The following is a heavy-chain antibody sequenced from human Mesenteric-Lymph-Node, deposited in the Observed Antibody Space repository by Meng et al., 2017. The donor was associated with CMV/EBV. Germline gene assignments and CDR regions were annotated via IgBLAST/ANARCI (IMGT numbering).Heavy chain of an antibody. CDR2: LNHSGST. J-gene: IGHJ4*02. Sequence: SFSGYCWIWIRQPPGKGLEWIGELNHSGSTNYTPSLKSRVTISVDTSKNQFSLKLSSVTAADTAVYYCARGAVGYCSSTSCYTDYFDYWGQGTLVTVSS. CDR1: SFSGYC. D-gene: IGHD2-2*02. CDR3: ARGAVGYCSSTSCYTDYFDY. V-gene: IGHV4-34*01.